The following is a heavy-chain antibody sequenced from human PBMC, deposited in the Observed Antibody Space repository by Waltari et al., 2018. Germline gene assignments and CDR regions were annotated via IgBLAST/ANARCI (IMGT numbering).Heavy chain of an antibody. CDR2: IIPIFGTA. V-gene: IGHV1-69*08. Sequence: QVQLVRSGAEVKKPGSSVKVSCKASGGTFSSYAISWVRQAPGQGLEWRGRIIPIFGTANYAQKFQGRVTITADKSTSTAYMELSSLRSEDTAVYYCARKGDYDILTGYLADWGQGTLVTVSS. D-gene: IGHD3-9*01. J-gene: IGHJ4*02. CDR3: ARKGDYDILTGYLAD. CDR1: GGTFSSYA.